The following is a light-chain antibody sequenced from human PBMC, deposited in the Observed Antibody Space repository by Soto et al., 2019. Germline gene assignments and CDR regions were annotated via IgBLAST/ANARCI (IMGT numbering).Light chain of an antibody. CDR1: SFNIGINT. Sequence: SVLTQPPSASGTPGQRVTISCSGSSFNIGINTVNWYQQVPGTAPKLLIYTDNQRPSGVPDRFSGSKSGTSASLAISGLQSEDEADYYCAAWDDSLNGLYVFGTGTKVTVL. CDR3: AAWDDSLNGLYV. CDR2: TDN. J-gene: IGLJ1*01. V-gene: IGLV1-44*01.